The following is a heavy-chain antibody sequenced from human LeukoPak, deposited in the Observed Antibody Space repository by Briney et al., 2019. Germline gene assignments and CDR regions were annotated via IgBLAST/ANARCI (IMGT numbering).Heavy chain of an antibody. J-gene: IGHJ6*03. CDR3: ARGNEYGNYYYYYMDV. CDR2: INPNSGDT. V-gene: IGHV1-2*02. Sequence: ASVKVSCKASGYTFSDYFMHWVRQAPGQGLEWMGWINPNSGDTNYAQKFQGRVTMTRDTSIGTVYMELGSLRSDDTAVYYCARGNEYGNYYYYYMDVWGKGTTVTVSS. D-gene: IGHD1-1*01. CDR1: GYTFSDYF.